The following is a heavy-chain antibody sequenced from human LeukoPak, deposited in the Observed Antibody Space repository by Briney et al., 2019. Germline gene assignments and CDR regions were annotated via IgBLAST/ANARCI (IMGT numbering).Heavy chain of an antibody. CDR1: GFTFSSFG. V-gene: IGHV3-33*01. CDR3: ARSVGATTDWFDP. J-gene: IGHJ5*02. Sequence: GGSLRLSCAASGFTFSSFGVYWVRQAPGKGLEWVAVIWYDGSNKYYADSVKGRFTISRDNSKNTLYLQMNSLRAEDTAIYYCARSVGATTDWFDPWGQGTLVTVSS. CDR2: IWYDGSNK. D-gene: IGHD1-26*01.